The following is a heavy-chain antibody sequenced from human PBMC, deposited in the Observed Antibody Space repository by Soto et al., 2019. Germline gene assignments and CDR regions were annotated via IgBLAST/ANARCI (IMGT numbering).Heavy chain of an antibody. Sequence: QPGGSLRLSXAASGFTFSSYWMSWVRQAPGKGLEWVANIKQDGSEKYYVDSVKGRFTISRDNAKNSLYLQMNSLRAEDTAVYYCARSSGYCGGDCYSFDYWGQGTLVTVSS. CDR3: ARSSGYCGGDCYSFDY. J-gene: IGHJ4*02. V-gene: IGHV3-7*03. D-gene: IGHD2-21*02. CDR2: IKQDGSEK. CDR1: GFTFSSYW.